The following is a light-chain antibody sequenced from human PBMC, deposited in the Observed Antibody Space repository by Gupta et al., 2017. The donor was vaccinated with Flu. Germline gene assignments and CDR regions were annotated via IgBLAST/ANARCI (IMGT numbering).Light chain of an antibody. Sequence: DIQMTQSPSSLSASVGDRVTITCRASQSISSYLNWYQQKPGKAPKLLIYAASSLQSGVPSRFSGSGSGKDFTLTISSRQQEDFATYYCQQSYSTPPLTFGGGTKVEIK. CDR1: QSISSY. CDR3: QQSYSTPPLT. V-gene: IGKV1-39*01. CDR2: AAS. J-gene: IGKJ4*01.